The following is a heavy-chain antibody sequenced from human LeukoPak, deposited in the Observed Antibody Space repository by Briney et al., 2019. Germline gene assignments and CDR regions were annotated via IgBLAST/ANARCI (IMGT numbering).Heavy chain of an antibody. V-gene: IGHV4-59*01. CDR2: IYYSGST. CDR1: GGSISSYY. CDR3: ARDGCSSTSCPYYYYGMDV. Sequence: PSETLSPTCTVSGGSISSYYWSWIRQPPGKGLEWIGYIYYSGSTNYNPSLKSRVTISVDTSKNQFSLKLSSVTAADTAVYYCARDGCSSTSCPYYYYGMDVWGQGTTATVSS. D-gene: IGHD2-2*01. J-gene: IGHJ6*02.